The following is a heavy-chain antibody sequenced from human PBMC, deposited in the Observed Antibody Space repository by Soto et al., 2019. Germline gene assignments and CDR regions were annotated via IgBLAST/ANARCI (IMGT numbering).Heavy chain of an antibody. CDR2: ISGSGDST. J-gene: IGHJ4*02. D-gene: IGHD3-9*01. Sequence: PGGSLRLSSGASGFNFSSHAMAWVRQAPGKGLEWVSAISGSGDSTYYADSVKGRFTISRDNSKNTMFLQINSLRAEDTAVYYCAQGRGLVSPHYWGQGTLVTVSS. V-gene: IGHV3-23*01. CDR1: GFNFSSHA. CDR3: AQGRGLVSPHY.